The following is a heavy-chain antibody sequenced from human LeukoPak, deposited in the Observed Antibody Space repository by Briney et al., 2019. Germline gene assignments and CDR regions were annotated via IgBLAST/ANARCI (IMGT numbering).Heavy chain of an antibody. CDR1: GFTFSSYA. Sequence: GGSLRLSCAASGFTFSSYAMSWVRQAPGKGLEWVSAISGSGGSTYYADSVKGRFTISRDNSKNTLYLQMNSLRAEDTAVYYCAKGDFWSGYLVGGPLFDYWGQGTLVTVSS. CDR3: AKGDFWSGYLVGGPLFDY. J-gene: IGHJ4*02. CDR2: ISGSGGST. D-gene: IGHD3-3*01. V-gene: IGHV3-23*01.